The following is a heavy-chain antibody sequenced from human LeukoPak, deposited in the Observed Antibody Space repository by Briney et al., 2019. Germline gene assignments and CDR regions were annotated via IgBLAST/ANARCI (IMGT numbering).Heavy chain of an antibody. V-gene: IGHV3-30*18. Sequence: GGSLRLSCAASGFTFSSYGMHWVRQAPGKGLEWVAVISYDGGNKYYADSVKGRFTISRDNSKNTLYLQMNSLRAEDTAVYYCAKGTKRGYCSSTSCYEGYYYYGMDVWGQGTTVTVSS. D-gene: IGHD2-2*01. CDR2: ISYDGGNK. CDR1: GFTFSSYG. J-gene: IGHJ6*02. CDR3: AKGTKRGYCSSTSCYEGYYYYGMDV.